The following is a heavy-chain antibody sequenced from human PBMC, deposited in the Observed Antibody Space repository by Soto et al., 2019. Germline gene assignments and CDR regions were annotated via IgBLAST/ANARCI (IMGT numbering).Heavy chain of an antibody. CDR3: ARHDGFSSGWIFDY. D-gene: IGHD6-19*01. V-gene: IGHV4-31*03. CDR1: GGSISSGGYY. Sequence: KPSETLSLTCTVSGGSISSGGYYWNWIRQHPGKGLEWIGYIYYSGSTYYNPSLKSRVSISVDTSKNHFSLKLTSVTAADTAVYYCARHDGFSSGWIFDYWGHGTLVTVPS. CDR2: IYYSGST. J-gene: IGHJ4*01.